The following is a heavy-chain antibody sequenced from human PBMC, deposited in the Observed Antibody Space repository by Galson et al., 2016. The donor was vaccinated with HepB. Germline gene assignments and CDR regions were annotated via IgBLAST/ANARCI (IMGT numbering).Heavy chain of an antibody. V-gene: IGHV3-48*01. CDR3: ARDTQGTRIYFFHYYGMDV. CDR2: ISGSSGTL. Sequence: SLRLSCATSGFTFSSYGMNWVRQAPGKGLEWVSYISGSSGTLSYSDSVKGRFTIPRDNDKESLYLQMKSLRADDTAVYYCARDTQGTRIYFFHYYGMDVWGKGTTVTVSS. D-gene: IGHD1-26*01. J-gene: IGHJ6*04. CDR1: GFTFSSYG.